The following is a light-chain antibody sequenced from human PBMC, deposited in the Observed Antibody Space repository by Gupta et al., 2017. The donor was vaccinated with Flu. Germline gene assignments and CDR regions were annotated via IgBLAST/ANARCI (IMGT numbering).Light chain of an antibody. V-gene: IGLV1-40*01. CDR2: GNS. J-gene: IGLJ3*02. Sequence: QSVLTQPPSVSGAPGQRVTISCTGSSSNIGAGYDVHWYQQLPGTDPKLLIYGNSIRPSAVPDRFACSNSYAYDSLALTGLQAEDEAEDDCQCYASTVRGSFLFGGGTKMTVL. CDR3: QCYASTVRGSFL. CDR1: SSNIGAGYD.